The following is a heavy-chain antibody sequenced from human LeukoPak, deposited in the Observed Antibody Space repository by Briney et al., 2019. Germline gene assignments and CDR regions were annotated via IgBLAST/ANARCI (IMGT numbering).Heavy chain of an antibody. J-gene: IGHJ4*02. CDR2: ISGSGGST. D-gene: IGHD1-26*01. CDR3: AIPKWEPRYYFDY. V-gene: IGHV3-23*01. Sequence: GGSLRLSCAASGFTFSSYAMSWVRQAPGKGLEWVSAISGSGGSTYYADSVKGQFTISRDNSKNTLYLQMNSLRAEDTAVYYCAIPKWEPRYYFDYWGQGTLVTVSS. CDR1: GFTFSSYA.